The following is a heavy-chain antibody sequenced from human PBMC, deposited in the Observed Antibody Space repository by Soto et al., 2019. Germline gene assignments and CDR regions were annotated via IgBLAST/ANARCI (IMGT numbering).Heavy chain of an antibody. J-gene: IGHJ6*03. V-gene: IGHV5-51*01. CDR2: IYPGDSDT. D-gene: IGHD2-15*01. CDR1: GYSFTRYW. Sequence: PGESLKISCKGSGYSFTRYWIGWVRQMPGKGLEWMGIIYPGDSDTRYSPSFQGQVTISADKSISTAYLQWSSLKASDTAMYYFARTIVRAYYYYYMDVWCKGSTVTVSS. CDR3: ARTIVRAYYYYYMDV.